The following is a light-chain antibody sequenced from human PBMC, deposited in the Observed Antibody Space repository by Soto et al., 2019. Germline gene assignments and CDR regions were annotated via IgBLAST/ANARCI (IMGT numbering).Light chain of an antibody. J-gene: IGKJ1*01. Sequence: EIGLKQSPGTLSLYNGERATLSCRASQSVSSSYLAWYQQKPGQAPRLLIYGASSRATGIPDRFSGSGSGTDFTLTISRLEPEDFAVYYCQQYNNWPRPFGQGTKV. CDR1: QSVSSSY. CDR3: QQYNNWPRP. CDR2: GAS. V-gene: IGKV3-20*01.